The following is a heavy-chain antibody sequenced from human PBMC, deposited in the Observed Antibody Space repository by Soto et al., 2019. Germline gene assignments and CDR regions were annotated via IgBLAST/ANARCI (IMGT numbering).Heavy chain of an antibody. CDR1: GFTFSSYA. D-gene: IGHD2-2*01. CDR2: ISGSGGST. Sequence: GESLKISCAASGFTFSSYAMSWVRQAPGKGLEWVSAISGSGGSTYYADSVKGRFTISRDNSKNTLYLQMNSLRAEDTAVYYCAKDLEPCSSTSCYVYWGQGTLVTVSS. J-gene: IGHJ4*02. CDR3: AKDLEPCSSTSCYVY. V-gene: IGHV3-23*01.